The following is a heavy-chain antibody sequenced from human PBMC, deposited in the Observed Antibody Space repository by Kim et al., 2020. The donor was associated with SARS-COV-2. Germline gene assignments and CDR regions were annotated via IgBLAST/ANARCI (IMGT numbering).Heavy chain of an antibody. CDR2: IYYTGST. CDR1: GASINRDTYY. J-gene: IGHJ2*01. Sequence: SETLSLTCSVSGASINRDTYYWGWIRQPPRKGLEWIGSIYYTGSTFYSPSLGSRVTLSIDTSENQLSLSLGSATAADTATYYCVRVAGGNSVNWFFALWGRGTLVRVSA. V-gene: IGHV4-39*01. CDR3: VRVAGGNSVNWFFAL. D-gene: IGHD2-21*02.